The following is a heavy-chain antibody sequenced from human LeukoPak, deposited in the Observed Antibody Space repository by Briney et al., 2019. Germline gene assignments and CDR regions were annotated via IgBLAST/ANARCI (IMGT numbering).Heavy chain of an antibody. D-gene: IGHD3-22*01. Sequence: HPGGSLRLSCAASGFTFSNYAMSWVRQAPGKGLEWVSGISGSGDSTYYGDSVKGRFTISRDNSKNTLYLQMNSLRAEDTAVYYCARVAYYYDSSGIADDAFHIWGQGTMVTVSS. J-gene: IGHJ3*02. CDR2: ISGSGDST. CDR1: GFTFSNYA. V-gene: IGHV3-23*01. CDR3: ARVAYYYDSSGIADDAFHI.